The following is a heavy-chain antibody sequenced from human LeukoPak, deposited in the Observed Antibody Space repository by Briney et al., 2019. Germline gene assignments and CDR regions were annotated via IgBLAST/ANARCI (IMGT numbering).Heavy chain of an antibody. J-gene: IGHJ4*02. Sequence: GGSLRLSCAASGFTFSSYAMSWVRQAPGKGLEWVSDISGSGDSTYYADSVRGRLTISRDNSKNTLYLQMNSLRAEDTAVYYCAKSRESYWVPEFDYWGQGTLVTVSS. CDR3: AKSRESYWVPEFDY. CDR1: GFTFSSYA. D-gene: IGHD1-26*01. V-gene: IGHV3-23*01. CDR2: ISGSGDST.